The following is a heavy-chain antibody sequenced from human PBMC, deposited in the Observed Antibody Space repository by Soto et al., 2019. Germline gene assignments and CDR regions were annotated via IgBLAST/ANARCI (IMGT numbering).Heavy chain of an antibody. CDR2: ISVSGGST. V-gene: IGHV3-23*01. D-gene: IGHD2-15*01. J-gene: IGHJ4*02. CDR3: AKGGPCSGGSCYSVHY. CDR1: GFTFSSYA. Sequence: GGSLRLSCAASGFTFSSYAMSWVRQAPGKGLEWVSAISVSGGSTYYADSVKGRFTISRDNSKNTLYLQMNSLRAEDTAVYYCAKGGPCSGGSCYSVHYWGQGTLVTVSS.